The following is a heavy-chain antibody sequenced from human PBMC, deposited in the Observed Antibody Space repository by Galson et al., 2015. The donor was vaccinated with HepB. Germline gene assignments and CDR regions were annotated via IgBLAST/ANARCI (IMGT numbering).Heavy chain of an antibody. CDR3: AKVPACRLITPGALYFDY. V-gene: IGHV3-23*01. CDR2: ISGSGGTT. D-gene: IGHD1-14*01. J-gene: IGHJ4*02. Sequence: SLRLSCAVSGFTFSSYAMSWVRQAPGKGLEWVSVISGSGGTTYYADSVKGRFTISRDNSKNTLDLQMNSLRVEDTAVYYCAKVPACRLITPGALYFDYWGQGTLVTVSS. CDR1: GFTFSSYA.